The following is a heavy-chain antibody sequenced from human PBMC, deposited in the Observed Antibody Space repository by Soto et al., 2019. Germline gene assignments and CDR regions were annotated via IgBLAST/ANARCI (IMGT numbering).Heavy chain of an antibody. J-gene: IGHJ4*02. CDR1: GYTFTSYG. CDR3: AREGVGSYYYDSSGMAYFDY. D-gene: IGHD3-22*01. V-gene: IGHV1-18*01. Sequence: QVQLVQSGAEVKKPGASVKVSCKASGYTFTSYGISWVRQAPGQGLEWMGWISAYNGNTNYAQKPQGRVTMTTDTSTSTAYMELRSLRSDDTAVYYCAREGVGSYYYDSSGMAYFDYWGQGTLVTVSS. CDR2: ISAYNGNT.